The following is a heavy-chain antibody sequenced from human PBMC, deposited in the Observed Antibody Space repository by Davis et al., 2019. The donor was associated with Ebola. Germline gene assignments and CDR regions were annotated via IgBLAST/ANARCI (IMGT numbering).Heavy chain of an antibody. CDR3: ARSGVVPAAEGWFDP. V-gene: IGHV4-4*02. Sequence: PSETLSLTCAVSGGSISSSNWWSWVRQPPGKGLEWIGEIYHSGSTNYNPSLKSRVTISVDKSKNQFSLKLSSVTAADTAVYYCARSGVVPAAEGWFDPWGQGTLVTVSS. J-gene: IGHJ5*02. D-gene: IGHD2-2*01. CDR2: IYHSGST. CDR1: GGSISSSNW.